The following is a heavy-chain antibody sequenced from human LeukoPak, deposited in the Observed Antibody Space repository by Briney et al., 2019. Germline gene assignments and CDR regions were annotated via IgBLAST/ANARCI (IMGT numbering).Heavy chain of an antibody. J-gene: IGHJ5*02. D-gene: IGHD1-26*01. CDR3: AKDPSRPLSKGARTPQNDP. V-gene: IGHV3-23*01. CDR1: GFTFSSYA. CDR2: ISGSGGST. Sequence: GGSLRLSCAASGFTFSSYAMSWVRQAPGKGLEWVSAISGSGGSTYYADSVKGRFTISRDNSKNTLYLQMNSLRAEDTAVYYCAKDPSRPLSKGARTPQNDPWGQGTLVTVSS.